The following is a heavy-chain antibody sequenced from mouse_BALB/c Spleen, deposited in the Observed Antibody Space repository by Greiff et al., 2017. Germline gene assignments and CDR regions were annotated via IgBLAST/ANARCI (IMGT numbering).Heavy chain of an antibody. D-gene: IGHD1-1*01. Sequence: EVKLMESGPSLVKPSQTLSLTCSVTGDSITSGYWNWIRKFPGNKLEYMGYISYSGSTYYNPSLKSRISITRDTSKNQYYLQLNSVTTEDTATYYCAGYYYGSSGFAYWGQGTLVTVSA. V-gene: IGHV3-8*02. CDR3: AGYYYGSSGFAY. CDR1: GDSITSGY. CDR2: ISYSGST. J-gene: IGHJ3*01.